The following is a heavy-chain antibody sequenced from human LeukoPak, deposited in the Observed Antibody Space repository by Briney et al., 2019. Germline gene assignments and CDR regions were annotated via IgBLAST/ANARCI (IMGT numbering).Heavy chain of an antibody. Sequence: GGSLRLSCAASRFIFSSYGMHWVRQSPGKGLEWVAFIRYDGSSKYYADSVKGRFTISRDNSKNTLYLQMNSLRGEDTAVYYCAKDIDCNGTNCPKTYDYWGQGTLVTVSS. CDR3: AKDIDCNGTNCPKTYDY. CDR2: IRYDGSSK. CDR1: RFIFSSYG. V-gene: IGHV3-30*02. D-gene: IGHD2-2*01. J-gene: IGHJ4*02.